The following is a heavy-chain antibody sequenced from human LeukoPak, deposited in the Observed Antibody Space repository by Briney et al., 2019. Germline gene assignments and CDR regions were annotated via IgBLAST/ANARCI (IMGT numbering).Heavy chain of an antibody. CDR2: AYYSGHT. Sequence: SGTLSLTCTVSGGSISDNYWSWIRQPPGKELEWIGYAYYSGHTNYNSSLKSRVTMSLDTSKSQFSLRLSSVTAADTAVYFCARHPFATPFDYWGPGTLVTVSS. CDR3: ARHPFATPFDY. V-gene: IGHV4-59*08. D-gene: IGHD2-15*01. CDR1: GGSISDNY. J-gene: IGHJ4*02.